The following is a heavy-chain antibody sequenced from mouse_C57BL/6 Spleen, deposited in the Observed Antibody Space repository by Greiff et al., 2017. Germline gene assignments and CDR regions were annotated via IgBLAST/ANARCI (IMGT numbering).Heavy chain of an antibody. V-gene: IGHV1-54*01. D-gene: IGHD1-1*01. Sequence: VQLQQSGAELVRPGTSVKVSCKASGYAFTNYLIEWVKQRPGQGLEWIGVINPGSGGTNYNEKFKGKATLTADKSSSTAYMQLSSLTSEDTAVYFCARYGTGPLDYWGQGTTLTVSS. CDR3: ARYGTGPLDY. J-gene: IGHJ2*01. CDR2: INPGSGGT. CDR1: GYAFTNYL.